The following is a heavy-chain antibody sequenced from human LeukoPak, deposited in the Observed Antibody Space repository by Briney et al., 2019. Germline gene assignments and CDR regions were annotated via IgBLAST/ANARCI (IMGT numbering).Heavy chain of an antibody. Sequence: PGRSPRLSCAASGFTFGSYAMHWVRQAPGKGLEWVAVISYDGSNKYYADSVKGRFTISRDNSKNTLYLQMNSLRAEDTAVYYCAREGRQWMVLDDWGQGTLVTVSS. V-gene: IGHV3-30*04. CDR3: AREGRQWMVLDD. D-gene: IGHD6-19*01. CDR1: GFTFGSYA. CDR2: ISYDGSNK. J-gene: IGHJ4*02.